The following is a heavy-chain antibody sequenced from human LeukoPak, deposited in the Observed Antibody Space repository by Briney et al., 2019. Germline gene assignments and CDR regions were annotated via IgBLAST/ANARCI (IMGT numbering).Heavy chain of an antibody. CDR1: GGTFSSYA. J-gene: IGHJ5*02. V-gene: IGHV1-69*05. D-gene: IGHD3-3*01. Sequence: GASVKVSCKASGGTFSSYAISWARQAPGQGLEWMGGIIPIFGTANYAQKFQGRVTITTDESTSTAYMELSSLRSEDTAVYYCARRPYYDFWSGYYDNWFDPWGRGTLVTVSS. CDR2: IIPIFGTA. CDR3: ARRPYYDFWSGYYDNWFDP.